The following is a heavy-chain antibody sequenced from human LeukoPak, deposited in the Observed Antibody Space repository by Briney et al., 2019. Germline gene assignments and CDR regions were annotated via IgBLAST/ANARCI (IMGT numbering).Heavy chain of an antibody. V-gene: IGHV4-59*08. D-gene: IGHD3-22*01. CDR2: IYYSGST. J-gene: IGHJ4*02. CDR3: ARTGSGSITELDY. CDR1: GGSISSYY. Sequence: SETLSLTSTVSGGSISSYYWSWIRQPPGEGLEWIGYIYYSGSTNYNPSLKSRVTISVDTSKNQFSLNLSSVTAADTAVYYCARTGSGSITELDYWGQGTLVTVSS.